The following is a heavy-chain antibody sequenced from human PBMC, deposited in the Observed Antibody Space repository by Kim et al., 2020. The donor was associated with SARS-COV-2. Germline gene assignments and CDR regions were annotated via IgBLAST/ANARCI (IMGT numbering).Heavy chain of an antibody. CDR2: IIPIFGTA. V-gene: IGHV1-69*13. Sequence: SVKVSCKASGGTFSSYAISWVRQAPGQGLEWMGGIIPIFGTANYAQKFQGRVTITADESTSTAYMELSSLRSEDTAVYYCARSQTRIGYCSGGSCYPLDYWGQGTLVTVSS. CDR3: ARSQTRIGYCSGGSCYPLDY. CDR1: GGTFSSYA. D-gene: IGHD2-15*01. J-gene: IGHJ4*02.